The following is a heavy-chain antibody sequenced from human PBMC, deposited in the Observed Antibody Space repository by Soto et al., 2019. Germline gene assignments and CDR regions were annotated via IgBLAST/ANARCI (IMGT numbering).Heavy chain of an antibody. CDR3: ARGLRAYTYYDFWSGPNWFDP. CDR1: GGSFSGYY. CDR2: INHSGST. Sequence: LSLTCAVYGGSFSGYYWSWIRQPPGKGLEWIGEINHSGSTNYNPSLKSRVTISVDTSKNQFSLKLSSVTAADTAVYYCARGLRAYTYYDFWSGPNWFDPWGQGTLVTVAS. J-gene: IGHJ5*02. V-gene: IGHV4-34*01. D-gene: IGHD3-3*01.